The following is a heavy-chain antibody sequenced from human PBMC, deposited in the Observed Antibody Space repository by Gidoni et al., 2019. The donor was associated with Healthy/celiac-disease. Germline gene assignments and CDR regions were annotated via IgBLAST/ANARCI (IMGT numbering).Heavy chain of an antibody. V-gene: IGHV3-23*01. CDR1: GFPFSSYA. CDR2: ISGSGGST. D-gene: IGHD2-2*01. J-gene: IGHJ5*02. CDR3: AKERFLGYCSSTSCHPHGTWFDP. Sequence: EVQLLESGGGLVQPGGSLRLSCAASGFPFSSYALSWVRRAPGKGLEWVSAISGSGGSTYYADSVKGRFTISRDNSKNTLYLQMNSLRAEDTAVYYCAKERFLGYCSSTSCHPHGTWFDPWGQGTLVTVSS.